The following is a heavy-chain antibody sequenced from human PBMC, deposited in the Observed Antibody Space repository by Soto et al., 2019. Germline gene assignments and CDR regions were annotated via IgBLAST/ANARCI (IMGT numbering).Heavy chain of an antibody. CDR1: GGTFSSCA. Sequence: SVKFSCKASGGTFSSCAISWVRQAPGQGLEWMGGIIPIFGTANYAQKFQGRVTITADESTSTAYMELSSLRSEDTAVYYCARVSETPAPLGDYYYGMDVWGQGTTVTVSS. D-gene: IGHD3-3*01. V-gene: IGHV1-69*13. J-gene: IGHJ6*02. CDR2: IIPIFGTA. CDR3: ARVSETPAPLGDYYYGMDV.